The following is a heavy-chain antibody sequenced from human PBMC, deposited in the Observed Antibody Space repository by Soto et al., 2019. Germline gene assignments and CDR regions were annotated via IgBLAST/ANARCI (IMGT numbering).Heavy chain of an antibody. Sequence: GSVKVSCKASGYTFTSYDINWVRQATGQGLEWMGWMNPNSGNTDYAQKFQGRVTMTRNTSISTAYMELSSLRSDDTAVYYWARDLVYDSSGYYYNNWFDTWGQGTLVTVSS. CDR2: MNPNSGNT. V-gene: IGHV1-8*01. CDR3: ARDLVYDSSGYYYNNWFDT. J-gene: IGHJ5*02. D-gene: IGHD3-22*01. CDR1: GYTFTSYD.